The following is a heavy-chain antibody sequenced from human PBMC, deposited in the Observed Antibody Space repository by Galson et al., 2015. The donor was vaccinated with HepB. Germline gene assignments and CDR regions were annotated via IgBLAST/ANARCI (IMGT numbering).Heavy chain of an antibody. CDR3: AKSDSGYLKYYFDY. V-gene: IGHV3-30*18. CDR1: GFTFSSYG. D-gene: IGHD5-12*01. J-gene: IGHJ4*02. Sequence: LRLSCAASGFTFSSYGMHWVRQAPGKGLEWVAVISYDGSNKYYADSVKGRFTISRDNSKNTLYLQMNSLRAEDTAVYYCAKSDSGYLKYYFDYWGQGTLVTVSS. CDR2: ISYDGSNK.